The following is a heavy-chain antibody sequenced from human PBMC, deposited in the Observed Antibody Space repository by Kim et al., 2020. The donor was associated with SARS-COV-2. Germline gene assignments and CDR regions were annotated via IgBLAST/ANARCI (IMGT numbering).Heavy chain of an antibody. CDR3: ARQYSSGWYGGDAFDI. D-gene: IGHD6-19*01. Sequence: GESLKISRKGSGYSFTSYWISWVRQMPGKGLEWMGRIDPSDSYTNYSPSFQGHVTISADKSISTAYLQWSSLKASDTAMYYCARQYSSGWYGGDAFDIWGQGTMVTVSS. CDR1: GYSFTSYW. J-gene: IGHJ3*02. V-gene: IGHV5-10-1*01. CDR2: IDPSDSYT.